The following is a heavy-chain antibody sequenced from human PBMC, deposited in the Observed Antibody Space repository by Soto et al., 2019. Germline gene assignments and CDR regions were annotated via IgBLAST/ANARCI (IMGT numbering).Heavy chain of an antibody. D-gene: IGHD3-16*01. CDR1: GGSISPYY. Sequence: SETLSLTCTVSGGSISPYYWGWIRQPPGKGLEWIGSIYYSGYTYYNPSLKSRVTISVDTSKNQFSLKLSSVTAADTAVYYCARHNGPLYVGYYYDMDVWGQGTTVTVSS. CDR2: IYYSGYT. J-gene: IGHJ6*02. CDR3: ARHNGPLYVGYYYDMDV. V-gene: IGHV4-39*01.